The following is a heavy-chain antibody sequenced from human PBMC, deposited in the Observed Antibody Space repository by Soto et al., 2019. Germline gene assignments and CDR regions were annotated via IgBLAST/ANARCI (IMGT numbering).Heavy chain of an antibody. CDR2: ISTTSFTI. V-gene: IGHV3-48*02. CDR1: GFRFSTYD. J-gene: IGHJ5*01. D-gene: IGHD2-15*01. CDR3: ARDRCYDGTCYSASDS. Sequence: GGSLRLSCAASGFRFSTYDMDWLRQAPGKGPEWIAHISTTSFTIYYADSVKGRFAISRDNARNSLYLEMNSLRDEDTAVYYCARDRCYDGTCYSASDSWGQGTLVTVSS.